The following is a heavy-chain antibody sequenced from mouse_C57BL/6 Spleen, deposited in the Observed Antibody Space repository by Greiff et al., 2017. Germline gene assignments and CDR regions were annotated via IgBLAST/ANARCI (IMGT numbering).Heavy chain of an antibody. Sequence: EVKLMESGEGLVKPGGSLKLSCAASGFTFSSYAMSWVRQTPEKRLEWVAYISSGGDYIYYADTVKGRFTISRDNARNTLYLQMSSLKSEDTAMYYCTRDGGYDGAACFASRGQGTLVTVSA. CDR3: TRDGGYDGAACFAS. CDR2: ISSGGDYI. D-gene: IGHD2-2*01. J-gene: IGHJ3*01. CDR1: GFTFSSYA. V-gene: IGHV5-9-1*02.